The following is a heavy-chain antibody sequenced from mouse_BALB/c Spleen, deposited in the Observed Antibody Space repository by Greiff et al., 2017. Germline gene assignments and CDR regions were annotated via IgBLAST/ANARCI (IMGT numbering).Heavy chain of an antibody. CDR2: ISSGGSYT. Sequence: EVKVVESGGGLVKPGGSLKLSCAASGFTFSSYAMSWVRQSPEKRLEWVAEISSGGSYTYYPDTVTGRFTISRDNAKNTLYLEMSSLRSEDTAMYYCAREDYGAYWGQGTLVTVSA. CDR3: AREDYGAY. CDR1: GFTFSSYA. D-gene: IGHD1-2*01. V-gene: IGHV5-9-4*01. J-gene: IGHJ3*01.